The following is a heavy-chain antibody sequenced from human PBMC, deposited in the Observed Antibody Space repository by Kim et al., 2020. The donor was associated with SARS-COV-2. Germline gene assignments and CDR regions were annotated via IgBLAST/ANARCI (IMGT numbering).Heavy chain of an antibody. CDR1: GFSIRLYD. CDR3: ATKVDY. Sequence: GGSLRLSCAASGFSIRLYDMNWVRQAPGKGLEWVSSISSSSSYIQYADSVKGRFTISRDNAKNSLYLQMSSLTAEDTAVYYCATKVDYWGQGALVTVSA. CDR2: ISSSSSYI. V-gene: IGHV3-21*01. J-gene: IGHJ4*02.